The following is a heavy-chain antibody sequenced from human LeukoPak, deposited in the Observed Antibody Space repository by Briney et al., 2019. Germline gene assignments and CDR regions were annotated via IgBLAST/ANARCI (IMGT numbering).Heavy chain of an antibody. CDR2: ISSSGTYI. CDR3: ARDPSEASHPYYFDY. Sequence: PGGSLRLSCAASGFTFSSHWMSWVRQAPGKGLEWVSSISSSGTYIYYTDSVKGRFTISRDNAKNSLYLQMNSLRDEDTALYYCARDPSEASHPYYFDYWGQGTLVTVSS. CDR1: GFTFSSHW. V-gene: IGHV3-21*03. J-gene: IGHJ4*01.